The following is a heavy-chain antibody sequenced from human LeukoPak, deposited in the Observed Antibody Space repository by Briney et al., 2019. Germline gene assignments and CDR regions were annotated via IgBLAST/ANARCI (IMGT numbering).Heavy chain of an antibody. J-gene: IGHJ5*02. CDR3: AIGIAAGVNWFDP. D-gene: IGHD1-14*01. V-gene: IGHV4-61*01. Sequence: PSETLSLTCTVSGGSVSHASYYCSWIRQPPGKGLEWIVYVYNSGSTSYNPSLKSRVTISVDTSKNQFSLKLSSVTAADTAVYYCAIGIAAGVNWFDPWGQGTLVTVSS. CDR2: VYNSGST. CDR1: GGSVSHASYY.